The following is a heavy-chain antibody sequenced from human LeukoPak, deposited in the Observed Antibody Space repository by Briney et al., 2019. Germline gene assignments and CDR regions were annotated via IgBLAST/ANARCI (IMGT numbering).Heavy chain of an antibody. J-gene: IGHJ5*02. CDR2: IYYSGNT. CDR1: GGSISSSGYY. Sequence: SETLSLTCTVSGGSISSSGYYWGWICQPPGKGLEWIGSIYYSGNTYYNPSLKSRVTISVDTSKNQFSLKLSSVTAADTAVYYCAPRRGVVPVNWFDPWGQGTLVTVSS. D-gene: IGHD2-2*01. CDR3: APRRGVVPVNWFDP. V-gene: IGHV4-39*01.